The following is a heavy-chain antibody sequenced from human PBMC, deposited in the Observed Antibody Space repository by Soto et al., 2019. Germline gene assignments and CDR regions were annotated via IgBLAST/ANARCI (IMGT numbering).Heavy chain of an antibody. CDR3: ARDPLEPYDSSGS. J-gene: IGHJ5*02. CDR2: ISSSSSYI. CDR1: GFTFSSYS. V-gene: IGHV3-21*01. D-gene: IGHD3-22*01. Sequence: PGGSLRLSCAASGFTFSSYSMNWVRQAPGKGLEWVSSISSSSSYIYYADSVKGRFTISRDNAKNSLYLQMNSLRAEDTAVYYCARDPLEPYDSSGSWGQGTLVTVSS.